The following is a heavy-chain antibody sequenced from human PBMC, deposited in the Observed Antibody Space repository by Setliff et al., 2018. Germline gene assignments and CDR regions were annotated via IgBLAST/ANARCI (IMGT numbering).Heavy chain of an antibody. V-gene: IGHV3-21*01. CDR2: ISSSSSYI. Sequence: PGGSLSLSCAAFGFTFSSYSMNWVRQAPGKGLEWVSSISSSSSYIYNADAVKGRFTISRDNAKNSLYLQMNSLRAEDKAVYYCARDHPSYYDSSGYYHEYFQHWGQGTLVTVSS. J-gene: IGHJ1*01. CDR3: ARDHPSYYDSSGYYHEYFQH. CDR1: GFTFSSYS. D-gene: IGHD3-22*01.